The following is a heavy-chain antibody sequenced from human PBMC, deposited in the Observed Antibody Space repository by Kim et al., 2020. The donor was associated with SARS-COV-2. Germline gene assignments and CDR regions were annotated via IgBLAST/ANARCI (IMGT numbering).Heavy chain of an antibody. V-gene: IGHV1-18*01. CDR3: ARDPLVGYYYDY. Sequence: NYAQKLKGRVTMTTDTSTSTASMELRSLRSDDTAVYYCARDPLVGYYYDYWGQGTLVTVSS. J-gene: IGHJ4*02. D-gene: IGHD3-22*01.